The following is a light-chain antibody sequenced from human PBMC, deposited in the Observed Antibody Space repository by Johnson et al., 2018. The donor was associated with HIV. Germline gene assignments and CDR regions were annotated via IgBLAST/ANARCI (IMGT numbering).Light chain of an antibody. CDR2: DNT. CDR1: SSNIANKY. V-gene: IGLV1-51*01. J-gene: IGLJ1*01. CDR3: GTWDTSLSSGGV. Sequence: QSVLTQPPSVSAAPGQKVTISCSGSSSNIANKYVSWYQHLPRTAPKLLIYDNTRRPSGIPDRFSGSKSGTSATLGIPGLQTGDEADDYCGTWDTSLSSGGVFGSGTKVTVL.